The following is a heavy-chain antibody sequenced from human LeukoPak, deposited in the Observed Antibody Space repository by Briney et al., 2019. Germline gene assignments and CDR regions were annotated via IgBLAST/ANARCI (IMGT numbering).Heavy chain of an antibody. CDR2: FNPNSGDT. J-gene: IGHJ5*02. Sequence: AASVKVSCKASGYTFTGYNTHWLRQAPGQGLEWMGWFNPNSGDTKYAQKFQGRVTMTRDTSSSTAYMELNRLRFDDTAVYYCARSHSNWFDPWGQGTLVTVSS. CDR1: GYTFTGYN. CDR3: ARSHSNWFDP. V-gene: IGHV1-2*02. D-gene: IGHD3-3*01.